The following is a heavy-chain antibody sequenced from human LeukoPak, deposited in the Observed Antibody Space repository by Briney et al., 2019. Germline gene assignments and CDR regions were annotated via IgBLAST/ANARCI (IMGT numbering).Heavy chain of an antibody. Sequence: PGGALRLSCAASGFTFSSYEMNWVRQAPGKGLEWVSYISCSGSTIYYADSVKGRFTISRDNAKISLYMQMNSLRAEDTAVYYCAELGITMIGGVWGKGTTVTISS. CDR3: AELGITMIGGV. D-gene: IGHD3-10*02. V-gene: IGHV3-48*03. CDR2: ISCSGSTI. J-gene: IGHJ6*04. CDR1: GFTFSSYE.